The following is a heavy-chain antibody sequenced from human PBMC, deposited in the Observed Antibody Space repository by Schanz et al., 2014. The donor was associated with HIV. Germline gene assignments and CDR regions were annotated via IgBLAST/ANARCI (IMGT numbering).Heavy chain of an antibody. CDR2: INHSGST. CDR3: ARGLVNCSGGSCYSGWFDP. V-gene: IGHV4-34*01. CDR1: GVSFSGYD. Sequence: QVQLHQWGAGLLKPSETLSLTCAVYGVSFSGYDWSWIRQPPGKGLEWIGEINHSGSTNYNPSLKIRFTISVDPSKNQFSRKLSSVTAADTAVYYCARGLVNCSGGSCYSGWFDPWGQGNLVTVSS. J-gene: IGHJ5*02. D-gene: IGHD2-15*01.